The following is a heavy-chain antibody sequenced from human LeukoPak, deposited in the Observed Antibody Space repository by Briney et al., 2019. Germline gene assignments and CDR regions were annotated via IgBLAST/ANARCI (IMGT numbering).Heavy chain of an antibody. CDR3: ATELYGDYVYNY. CDR1: GYTLTELS. Sequence: ASVNVSCKVSGYTLTELSMHWVRQAPGKGLEWMGGFDPEDGETIYAQKFQGRVTMTEDTSTDTAYMELSSLRSEDTAVYYCATELYGDYVYNYWGQGTLVTVSS. CDR2: FDPEDGET. V-gene: IGHV1-24*01. J-gene: IGHJ4*02. D-gene: IGHD4-17*01.